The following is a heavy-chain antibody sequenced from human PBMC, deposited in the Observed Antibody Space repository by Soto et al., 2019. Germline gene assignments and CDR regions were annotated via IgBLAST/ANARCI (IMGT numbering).Heavy chain of an antibody. CDR3: ATIGYCSGASCYGIHYFDY. CDR2: IRGSGGST. J-gene: IGHJ4*02. V-gene: IGHV3-23*01. CDR1: GFTFSSYA. Sequence: GGSLRLSCAASGFTFSSYAMSWVRQAPGKGLEWVSAIRGSGGSTYYADSVKGRFTISRDNSKNTLYLQMNSLRAEDTAVYYCATIGYCSGASCYGIHYFDYWGQGALVTVSS. D-gene: IGHD2-15*01.